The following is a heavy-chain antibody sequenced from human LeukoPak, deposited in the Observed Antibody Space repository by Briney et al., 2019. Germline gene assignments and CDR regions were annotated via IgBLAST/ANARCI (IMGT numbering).Heavy chain of an antibody. CDR3: ARVTGSIDY. J-gene: IGHJ4*02. D-gene: IGHD1-26*01. CDR2: MNPKSGNT. V-gene: IGHV1-8*01. Sequence: GASVKVSCKASGYTFTSYDINWVRQATGQGLEWMGWMNPKSGNTGFAQKFQGRVTMTRDTSISTAYMELGSLRSEDTAVYYCARVTGSIDYWSQGTLVTVSS. CDR1: GYTFTSYD.